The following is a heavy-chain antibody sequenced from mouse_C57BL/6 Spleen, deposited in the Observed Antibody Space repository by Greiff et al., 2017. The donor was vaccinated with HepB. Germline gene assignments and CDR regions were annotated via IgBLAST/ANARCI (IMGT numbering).Heavy chain of an antibody. Sequence: VQLQQSGAELVRPGTSVKLSCKASGYTFTSYWMHWVKQRPGQGLEWIGVIDPSDSYTNYNQKFKGKATLTVDTSSSTAYMQLSSLTSEDSAVYYCARGGGRFAYWGQGTLVTVSA. V-gene: IGHV1-59*01. CDR2: IDPSDSYT. CDR3: ARGGGRFAY. J-gene: IGHJ3*01. CDR1: GYTFTSYW.